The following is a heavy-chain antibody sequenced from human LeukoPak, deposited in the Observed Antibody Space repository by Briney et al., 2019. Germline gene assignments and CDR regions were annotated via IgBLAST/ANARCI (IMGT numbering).Heavy chain of an antibody. J-gene: IGHJ4*02. CDR3: ARDRLARGYCSSTSCYLMGY. V-gene: IGHV1-2*02. D-gene: IGHD2-2*01. Sequence: GGTNYAQKFQGRVTMTRDTSISTAYMELSRLRSDDTAVYYCARDRLARGYCSSTSCYLMGYWGQGTLVTVSS. CDR2: GGT.